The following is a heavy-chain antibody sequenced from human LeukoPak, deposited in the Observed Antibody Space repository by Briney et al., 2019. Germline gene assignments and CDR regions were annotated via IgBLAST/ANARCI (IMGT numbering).Heavy chain of an antibody. J-gene: IGHJ4*02. CDR1: GFTFSNYG. CDR2: ITGSGGST. Sequence: GGSLRLSCATSGFTFSNYGMNWVRQAPGKGLEWVSGITGSGGSTYYADSVKGRFTIATDNSKNTLHLQMNSLRAEATAVYYCAIGRPGDYFDSWGQGILVTVAS. D-gene: IGHD1-1*01. CDR3: AIGRPGDYFDS. V-gene: IGHV3-23*01.